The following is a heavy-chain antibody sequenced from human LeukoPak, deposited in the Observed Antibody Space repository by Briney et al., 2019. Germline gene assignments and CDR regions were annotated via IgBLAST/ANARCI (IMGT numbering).Heavy chain of an antibody. J-gene: IGHJ5*02. D-gene: IGHD2-2*02. CDR1: GYTFTSYY. Sequence: ASVKVSCKASGYTFTSYYMHWVRQAPGQGLEWMGIINPSGGSTSYAQKFQGRVTMTRDTSTGTVYMELSSLRSEDTAVYYCARGDIVVLPAGIPHNWFDPWGQGTLVTVSS. V-gene: IGHV1-46*01. CDR2: INPSGGST. CDR3: ARGDIVVLPAGIPHNWFDP.